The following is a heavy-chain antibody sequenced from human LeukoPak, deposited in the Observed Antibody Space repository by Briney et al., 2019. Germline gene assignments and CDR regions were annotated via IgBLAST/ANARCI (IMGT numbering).Heavy chain of an antibody. CDR3: AIMTCSSTSCFFDY. Sequence: GASLRLSCAASGFTLSSYAMSWVRQAPGEGLEWVSAISGSGGSTYYADSVKGRFTISRDNSKNTLYLQMNSLRAEDTAVYYCAIMTCSSTSCFFDYWGQGTLVTVSS. CDR1: GFTLSSYA. V-gene: IGHV3-23*01. J-gene: IGHJ4*02. CDR2: ISGSGGST. D-gene: IGHD2-2*01.